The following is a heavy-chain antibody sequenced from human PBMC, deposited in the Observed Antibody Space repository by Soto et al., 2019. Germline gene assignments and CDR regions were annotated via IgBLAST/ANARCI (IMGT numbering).Heavy chain of an antibody. CDR1: VYSFTTYW. D-gene: IGHD2-2*02. CDR3: ATGGYCSDTTCYNFFDY. J-gene: IGHJ4*02. CDR2: IYPGDSDT. V-gene: IGHV5-51*01. Sequence: SGESLKISCQGSVYSFTTYWIGWVRQMPGKGLEWMGIIYPGDSDTRYSPSFQGQVTISADKSISTAYLQWSSLKASDTAIYYCATGGYCSDTTCYNFFDYWGQGTLVTVSS.